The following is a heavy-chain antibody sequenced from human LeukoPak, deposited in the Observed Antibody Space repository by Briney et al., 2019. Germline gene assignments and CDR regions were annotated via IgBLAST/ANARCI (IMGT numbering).Heavy chain of an antibody. Sequence: GGSLKLSCAASGFTVSSAYISWVRQAPGKGLEWLSAIYSDGNTYYADSVKGRFTIFRDNSKNMLYLQMNSLRADDTAVYYCARAPSGWYFDSWGQGTLVTVSS. CDR2: IYSDGNT. J-gene: IGHJ4*02. CDR3: ARAPSGWYFDS. V-gene: IGHV3-53*01. CDR1: GFTVSSAY. D-gene: IGHD6-19*01.